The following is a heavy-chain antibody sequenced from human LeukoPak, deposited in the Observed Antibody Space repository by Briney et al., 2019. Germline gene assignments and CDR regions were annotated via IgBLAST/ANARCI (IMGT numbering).Heavy chain of an antibody. CDR2: ISGSGGTI. CDR3: ARDDDSSSWEFDS. D-gene: IGHD6-13*01. CDR1: GFTFSRYW. Sequence: GGSLRLSCAASGFTFSRYWMHWVRQAPGKGLEWVSYISGSGGTIYYADSVKGRFTISRDNAKNSLYLQMNSLRAEDTAVYYCARDDDSSSWEFDSWGQGTLVTVSS. V-gene: IGHV3-48*04. J-gene: IGHJ4*02.